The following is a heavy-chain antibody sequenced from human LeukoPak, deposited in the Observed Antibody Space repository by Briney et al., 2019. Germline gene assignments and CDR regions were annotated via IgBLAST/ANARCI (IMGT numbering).Heavy chain of an antibody. CDR1: GYIFKDYG. Sequence: ASVKVSCKASGYIFKDYGLHWVRQAPGQRPKWMGWIDTGNGNTKYSQEFQDRITISRDTPANIAYMELTSLTSEDTAVYFRARGSWVTTNYFDFWGQGTPVTVSS. V-gene: IGHV1-3*04. J-gene: IGHJ4*02. D-gene: IGHD4-17*01. CDR3: ARGSWVTTNYFDF. CDR2: IDTGNGNT.